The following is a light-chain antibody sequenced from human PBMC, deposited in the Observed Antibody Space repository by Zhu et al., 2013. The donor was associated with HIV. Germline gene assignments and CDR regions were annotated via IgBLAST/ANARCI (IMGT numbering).Light chain of an antibody. J-gene: IGLJ2*01. CDR2: EVS. CDR3: CSYAGRDTFHLA. CDR1: SSDIGGFNY. V-gene: IGLV2-14*01. Sequence: QSALTQPASVSGSPGQSITISCTGTSSDIGGFNYVSWYQHHPGKAPKLMFYEVSNRPSGVSNRFSGSKSGKTASLTISGLQAEDEADYFCCSYAGRDTFHLAFGGGTKLTVL.